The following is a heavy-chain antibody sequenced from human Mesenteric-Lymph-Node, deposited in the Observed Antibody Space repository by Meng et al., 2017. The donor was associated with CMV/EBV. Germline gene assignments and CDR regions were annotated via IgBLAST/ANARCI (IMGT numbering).Heavy chain of an antibody. J-gene: IGHJ4*02. CDR3: ARGFLEYSNYFDY. D-gene: IGHD3-3*01. Sequence: GESLKISCAASGFTVSSNYMSWVRQAPGKGLEWVSVIYSGGSTYYADSVKGRFTISRDNSKNTLYLQMNSLRAEDTAVYYCARGFLEYSNYFDYWGQGTLVTVSS. CDR1: GFTVSSNY. CDR2: IYSGGST. V-gene: IGHV3-66*02.